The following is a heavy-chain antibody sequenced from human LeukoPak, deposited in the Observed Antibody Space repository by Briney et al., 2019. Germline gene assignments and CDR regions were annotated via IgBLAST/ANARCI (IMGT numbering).Heavy chain of an antibody. CDR1: GFTFSSYG. V-gene: IGHV3-30*02. CDR2: IRYDGSNK. CDR3: AKAPPRSSGASYYFDY. Sequence: GGSLRLSCAASGFTFSSYGMHWVRQAPGKGLEWVAFIRYDGSNKYYADSVKGRFTISRDNSKNTLFLQMNSLRAEDTAVYYCAKAPPRSSGASYYFDYWGQGTLVTVSS. D-gene: IGHD5-12*01. J-gene: IGHJ4*02.